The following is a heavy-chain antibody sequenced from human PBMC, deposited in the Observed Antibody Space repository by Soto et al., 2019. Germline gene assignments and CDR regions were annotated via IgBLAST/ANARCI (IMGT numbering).Heavy chain of an antibody. V-gene: IGHV3-48*04. D-gene: IGHD1-26*01. CDR1: GFTFNKYT. Sequence: EVQLVESGGGLVQSGGSLRLTCAASGFTFNKYTMNWVRKAPGKGLEWLSYISGGGGTMFYADSVKGRVTISRDNAKNSLYLQMDSLRAEDTAVYYCARDKSGSYSIDYWGQGTLVTVSS. CDR3: ARDKSGSYSIDY. CDR2: ISGGGGTM. J-gene: IGHJ4*02.